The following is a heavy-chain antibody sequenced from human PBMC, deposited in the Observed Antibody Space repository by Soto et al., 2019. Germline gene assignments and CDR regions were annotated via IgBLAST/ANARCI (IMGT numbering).Heavy chain of an antibody. J-gene: IGHJ4*01. CDR1: GFTFSSYS. CDR3: AIGRRVGSDYLDN. CDR2: ISSSSSYI. V-gene: IGHV3-21*01. Sequence: EVQLVESGGGLVKPGGSLRLSCAASGFTFSSYSMNWVRQAPRKGLEWVSSISSSSSYIYYAESVKGRFTNSTDNADNTLSPQINRLRPEGTAVESFAIGRRVGSDYLDNRGPGTQV. D-gene: IGHD5-12*01.